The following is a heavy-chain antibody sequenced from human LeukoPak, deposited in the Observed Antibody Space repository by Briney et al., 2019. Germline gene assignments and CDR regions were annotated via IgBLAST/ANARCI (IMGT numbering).Heavy chain of an antibody. D-gene: IGHD3-10*01. CDR1: GFTFSSYA. Sequence: GGSLRLSCAASGFTFSSYAMSWVRQAPGKGLEWVPAISGSGGSTYYADSVKGRFTISRDNSKNTLYLQMNSLRAEDTAVYYCAKDWYYYGSGSYYSPDYWGQGTLVTVSS. J-gene: IGHJ4*02. CDR3: AKDWYYYGSGSYYSPDY. CDR2: ISGSGGST. V-gene: IGHV3-23*01.